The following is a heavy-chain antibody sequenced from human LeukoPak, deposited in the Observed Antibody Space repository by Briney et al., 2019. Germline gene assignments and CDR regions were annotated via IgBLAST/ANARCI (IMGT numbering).Heavy chain of an antibody. V-gene: IGHV4-4*07. D-gene: IGHD2-2*01. Sequence: KPSETLSLTCTISGGSISSYYWSWIRQPAGKGLEWIGRIYTSGSTNYNPSLKSRVTMSVDTSKNQFSLKLNSVTAADTAVYYCARERKYCSRTTCYACGMDVWGQGTTVTVSS. CDR2: IYTSGST. CDR3: ARERKYCSRTTCYACGMDV. CDR1: GGSISSYY. J-gene: IGHJ6*02.